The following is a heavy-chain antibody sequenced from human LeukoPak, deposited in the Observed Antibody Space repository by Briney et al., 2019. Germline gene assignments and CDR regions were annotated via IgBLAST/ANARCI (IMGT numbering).Heavy chain of an antibody. CDR2: IYYSGST. J-gene: IGHJ4*02. CDR1: GGSISSSSYY. V-gene: IGHV4-39*07. CDR3: ARDRRITMVRGVRSLFDY. Sequence: SETLSLTCTVSGGSISSSSYYWGWTRQPPGKGLEWIGSIYYSGSTYYNPSLKSRVTISVDTSKNQFSLKLSSVTAADTAVYYCARDRRITMVRGVRSLFDYWGQGTLVTVSS. D-gene: IGHD3-10*01.